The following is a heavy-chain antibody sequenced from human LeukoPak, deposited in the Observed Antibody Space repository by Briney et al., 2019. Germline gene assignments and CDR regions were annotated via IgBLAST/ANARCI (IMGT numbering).Heavy chain of an antibody. CDR3: ARDPGATTNSFDY. V-gene: IGHV1-2*06. CDR2: INPNSGGT. J-gene: IGHJ4*02. D-gene: IGHD1-1*01. Sequence: ASVKVSCKASGYTFTGYYMHWVRQAPGQGLEWMGRINPNSGGTNYAQKFQGRVTMTRDTSISTAYMELSRLRSDGTAVYYCARDPGATTNSFDYWGQGTLVTVSS. CDR1: GYTFTGYY.